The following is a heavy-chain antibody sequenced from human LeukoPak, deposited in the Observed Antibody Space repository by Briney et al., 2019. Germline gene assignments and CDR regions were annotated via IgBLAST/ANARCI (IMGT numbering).Heavy chain of an antibody. CDR3: AASPLYSTYYFDY. D-gene: IGHD6-13*01. CDR2: ISSSSSYI. CDR1: GFTFSSNS. J-gene: IGHJ4*02. V-gene: IGHV3-21*01. Sequence: GGSLRLSCAASGFTFSSNSMNWVRQAPGKGLEWVLSISSSSSYIYYTDSVKGRFTISRDNAKNSLYLQMNSLRAEDTAVYYCAASPLYSTYYFDYWGQGTLVTVSS.